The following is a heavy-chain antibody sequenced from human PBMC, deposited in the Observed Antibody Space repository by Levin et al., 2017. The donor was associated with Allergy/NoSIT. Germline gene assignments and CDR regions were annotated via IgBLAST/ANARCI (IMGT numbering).Heavy chain of an antibody. V-gene: IGHV3-15*01. D-gene: IGHD2-15*01. J-gene: IGHJ4*02. CDR2: ITTETDGGTA. CDR1: GFAFTNAW. CDR3: ATAVRCSGVSCYASGIDY. Sequence: GGSLRLSCAASGFAFTNAWMSWVRQAPGKGLEWVGRITTETDGGTADYAAPVKGSFTISRDDSKTTLYLQMNSLKTDDTAVYYCATAVRCSGVSCYASGIDYWGQGTLVTVSS.